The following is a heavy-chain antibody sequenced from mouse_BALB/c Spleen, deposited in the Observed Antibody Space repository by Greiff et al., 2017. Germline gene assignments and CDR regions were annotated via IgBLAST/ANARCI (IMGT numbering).Heavy chain of an antibody. CDR3: ARSYDGYGAMDY. D-gene: IGHD2-3*01. CDR1: GYTFTSYY. CDR2: IYPGNVNT. V-gene: IGHV1S56*01. Sequence: QVQLQQSGPELVKPGASVRISCKASGYTFTSYYIHWVKQRPGQGLEWIGWIYPGNVNTKYNEKFKGKATLTADKSSSTAYMRLSSLTSEDSAVYFCARSYDGYGAMDYWGQGTSVTVSS. J-gene: IGHJ4*01.